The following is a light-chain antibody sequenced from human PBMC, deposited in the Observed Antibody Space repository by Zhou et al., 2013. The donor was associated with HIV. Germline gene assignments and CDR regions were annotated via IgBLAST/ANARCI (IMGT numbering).Light chain of an antibody. CDR3: MQGTHWPYT. J-gene: IGKJ2*01. V-gene: IGKV2-30*01. Sequence: DVVLTQSPVALPVTLGQPASISCRSSQSLAYHDGNVYLSWFHQRPGQSPRCLIYKVSNRYSGVPDRFSGSGSGTDFTLKITRVEAEDLGVYFCMQGTHWPYTFGQGTRLEMK. CDR2: KVS. CDR1: QSLAYHDGNVY.